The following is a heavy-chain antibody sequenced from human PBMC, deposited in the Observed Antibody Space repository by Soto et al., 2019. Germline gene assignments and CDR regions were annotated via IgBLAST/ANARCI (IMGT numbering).Heavy chain of an antibody. Sequence: ASVKVSCKASGYTFTSYAMHWVRQAPGQRLEWMGWINAGNGNTKYSQKLQGRVTITTDTSTSTAYMELSSLRSDDTAVYYCARDTYYDTLDYWGQGTLVTVSS. CDR3: ARDTYYDTLDY. V-gene: IGHV1-3*01. CDR2: INAGNGNT. CDR1: GYTFTSYA. D-gene: IGHD3-22*01. J-gene: IGHJ4*02.